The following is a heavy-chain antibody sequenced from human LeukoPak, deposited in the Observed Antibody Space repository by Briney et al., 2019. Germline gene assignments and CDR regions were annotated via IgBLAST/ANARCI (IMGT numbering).Heavy chain of an antibody. CDR3: ARCISGYLEDY. CDR2: ISSSSTYI. Sequence: PGGSLRLSCAASRFTFSSYSMNWVRQAPGKGLEWVSSISSSSTYIYYADSVKGRFTISRDNAKNSLYLQMISLRAEDTAVYYCARCISGYLEDYWGQGTLVTVSS. CDR1: RFTFSSYS. V-gene: IGHV3-21*01. J-gene: IGHJ4*02. D-gene: IGHD5-12*01.